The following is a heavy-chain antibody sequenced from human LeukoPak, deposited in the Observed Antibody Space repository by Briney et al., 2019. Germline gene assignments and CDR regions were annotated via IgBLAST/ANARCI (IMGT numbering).Heavy chain of an antibody. CDR2: ISAYNGNT. CDR1: SYTFTSYG. D-gene: IGHD6-13*01. CDR3: ARGGYSSSWYWWFDP. Sequence: GASVKVSCKASSYTFTSYGISWVRQAPGHGLEWMGWISAYNGNTNYAQKLQGRVTMTTDTSTSTAYMELRSLRSDDTAVYYCARGGYSSSWYWWFDPWGQGTLVTVSS. J-gene: IGHJ5*02. V-gene: IGHV1-18*04.